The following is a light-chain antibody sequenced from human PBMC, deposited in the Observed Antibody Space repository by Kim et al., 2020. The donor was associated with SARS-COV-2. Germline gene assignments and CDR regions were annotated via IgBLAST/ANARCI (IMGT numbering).Light chain of an antibody. Sequence: SVGDRVTITCRASQGISNYLAWYQQKPGKVPKLLIYAASTLQSGVPSRFSGSGSGTDFTLTISSLQPEDVATYYCQKYNSAPPGYTFGQGTKLEI. CDR1: QGISNY. J-gene: IGKJ2*01. CDR3: QKYNSAPPGYT. CDR2: AAS. V-gene: IGKV1-27*01.